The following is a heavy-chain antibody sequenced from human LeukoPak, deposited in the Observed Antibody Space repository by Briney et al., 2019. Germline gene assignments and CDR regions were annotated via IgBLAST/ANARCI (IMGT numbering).Heavy chain of an antibody. CDR1: GGSFSGYY. V-gene: IGHV4-34*01. Sequence: SETLSLTCAVYGGSFSGYYWSWIRQPPGKGLEWIGEINHSGSTNYNPSLKSRVTISVDTSKNQFSLKLSSVTAADTAVYYCAKSGSYRWFDPWGQGTLVTVSS. CDR3: AKSGSYRWFDP. J-gene: IGHJ5*02. CDR2: INHSGST. D-gene: IGHD1-26*01.